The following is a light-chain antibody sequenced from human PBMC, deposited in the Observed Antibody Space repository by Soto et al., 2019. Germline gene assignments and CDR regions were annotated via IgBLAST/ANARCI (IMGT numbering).Light chain of an antibody. CDR2: HTS. J-gene: IGKJ5*01. Sequence: EIVMTQSPATLSVSPGERATLSCRASQSVSSKLAWYQQKPGQAPRLLIFHTSLRPTGIPDRFSGSGSGTDFTLTISRLEPEDFAVYYCQQYGSPPITFGQGTRREIK. V-gene: IGKV3-20*01. CDR1: QSVSSK. CDR3: QQYGSPPIT.